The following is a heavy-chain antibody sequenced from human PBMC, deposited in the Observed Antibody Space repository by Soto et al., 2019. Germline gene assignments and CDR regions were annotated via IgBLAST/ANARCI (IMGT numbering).Heavy chain of an antibody. V-gene: IGHV1-69*12. CDR1: GGTFSSSA. Sequence: QVQLVQSGAEVKKPGSSVKVSCKDSGGTFSSSAISWVRQAPGQGLEWMGGIIPIFGTANYAQKFQGRVTITADESRSTAYMEVRSLRSEDTAVYYGSRDGRVYDYSPCPYWGQGTLGTVAS. J-gene: IGHJ4*02. CDR2: IIPIFGTA. D-gene: IGHD4-4*01. CDR3: SRDGRVYDYSPCPY.